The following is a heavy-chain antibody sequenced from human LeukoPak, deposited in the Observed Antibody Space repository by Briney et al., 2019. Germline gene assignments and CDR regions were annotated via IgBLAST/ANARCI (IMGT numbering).Heavy chain of an antibody. D-gene: IGHD2-2*01. CDR2: ISSSSRTI. CDR3: AKDSDCSSTSCYSAEYFQH. J-gene: IGHJ1*01. CDR1: GFTFSSYN. V-gene: IGHV3-48*01. Sequence: GGSLRLSCAASGFTFSSYNMNRVRQAPGKGLEWLSYISSSSRTIHYADSVKGRFTISRDNSKNTLYLQMNSLRAEDTAVYYCAKDSDCSSTSCYSAEYFQHWGQGTLVTVSS.